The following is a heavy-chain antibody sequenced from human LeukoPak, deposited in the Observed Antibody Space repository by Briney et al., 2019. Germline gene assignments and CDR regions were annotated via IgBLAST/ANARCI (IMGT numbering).Heavy chain of an antibody. Sequence: GGSLRLSCAASGFTFSSYAISWVRQAPGQGLEWVSTISGSGGSTYYADSVQGRFTISGDNSKNTLYLQMNSLRAEDTAVYYCAKRRWGGYYYDSSGYYDYWGQGTLVTVSS. CDR2: ISGSGGST. CDR1: GFTFSSYA. J-gene: IGHJ4*02. V-gene: IGHV3-23*01. D-gene: IGHD3-22*01. CDR3: AKRRWGGYYYDSSGYYDY.